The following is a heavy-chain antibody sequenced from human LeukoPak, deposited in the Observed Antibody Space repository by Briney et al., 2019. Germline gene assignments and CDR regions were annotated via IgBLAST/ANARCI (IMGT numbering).Heavy chain of an antibody. CDR3: ARDSRIGSTSCYDY. J-gene: IGHJ4*02. Sequence: ASVKVSCKASGYTFTSYYRHWVRQAPGQGLEWMGIINPSGGSTSYAQKFQGRVTMTRDTSISTAYMELSRLRSDDTAVYYCARDSRIGSTSCYDYWGQGTLVTVSS. V-gene: IGHV1-46*01. CDR2: INPSGGST. CDR1: GYTFTSYY. D-gene: IGHD2-2*01.